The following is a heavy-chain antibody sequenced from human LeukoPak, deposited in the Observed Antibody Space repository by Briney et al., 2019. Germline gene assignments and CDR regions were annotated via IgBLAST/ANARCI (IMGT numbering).Heavy chain of an antibody. CDR2: IYHSGST. D-gene: IGHD3-10*01. CDR3: ARPSTAMVRGGFDY. CDR1: GYSISSGYY. J-gene: IGHJ4*02. V-gene: IGHV4-38-2*02. Sequence: SETLSLTCTVTGYSISSGYYWGWIRQPPGKGLEWIGSIYHSGSTYYNPSLKSRVTISVDTSKNQFSLKLSSVTAADTAVYYCARPSTAMVRGGFDYWGQGTLVTVSS.